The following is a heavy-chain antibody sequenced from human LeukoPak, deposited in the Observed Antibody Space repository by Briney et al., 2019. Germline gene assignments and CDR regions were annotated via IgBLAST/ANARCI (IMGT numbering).Heavy chain of an antibody. Sequence: ASVKVSCKASAYTFTDYYIHWVRQAPGQGLEWMGRMNPNSGGADYAPKFQGRVSMTRETSIKTAYVELTRPQSDDTAMYYCARVAYGNSATHFDYWGQGTLVTVSS. D-gene: IGHD4-23*01. CDR2: MNPNSGGA. J-gene: IGHJ4*02. V-gene: IGHV1-2*06. CDR3: ARVAYGNSATHFDY. CDR1: AYTFTDYY.